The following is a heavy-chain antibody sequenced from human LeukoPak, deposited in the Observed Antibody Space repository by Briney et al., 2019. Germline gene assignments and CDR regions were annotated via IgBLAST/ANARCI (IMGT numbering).Heavy chain of an antibody. V-gene: IGHV1-69*02. J-gene: IGHJ6*02. CDR2: IIPILGIA. D-gene: IGHD2-2*01. CDR1: GGTFSSYT. Sequence: ASVKVSCKASGGTFSSYTISWVRQAPGQGLEWMGRIIPILGIANYAQKFQGRVTITADKSTSTAYMGLSSLRSEDTAVYYCSGWCSSTSCYDRDYYYYGMDVWGQGTTVTVSS. CDR3: SGWCSSTSCYDRDYYYYGMDV.